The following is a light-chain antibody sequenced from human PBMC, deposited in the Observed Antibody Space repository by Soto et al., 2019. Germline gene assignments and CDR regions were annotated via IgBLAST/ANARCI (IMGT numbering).Light chain of an antibody. J-gene: IGKJ1*01. CDR2: KAS. CDR3: QHYDSYSPTWT. V-gene: IGKV1-5*03. CDR1: QSIGDW. Sequence: DILMTQSPSTLSASVGDRVSITCRASQSIGDWLAWYQQKPGKAPKLLIYKASNLQSGVPSRFSGSGSGTDFTLTISSLQPDDFATYYCQHYDSYSPTWTFGQGTKVDIK.